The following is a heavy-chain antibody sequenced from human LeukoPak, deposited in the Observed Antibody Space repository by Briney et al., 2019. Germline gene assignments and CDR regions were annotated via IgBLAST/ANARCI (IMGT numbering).Heavy chain of an antibody. CDR2: IYHSGST. V-gene: IGHV4-30-2*01. CDR3: ARGGYYYGSGSYPIQH. J-gene: IGHJ1*01. D-gene: IGHD3-10*01. CDR1: GGSISSYS. Sequence: SETLSLTCTVSGGSISSYSWSWIRQPPGKGLEWIGYIYHSGSTYYNPSLKSRVTISVDRSKNQFSLKLSSMTAADTAVYYCARGGYYYGSGSYPIQHWGQGTLVTVSS.